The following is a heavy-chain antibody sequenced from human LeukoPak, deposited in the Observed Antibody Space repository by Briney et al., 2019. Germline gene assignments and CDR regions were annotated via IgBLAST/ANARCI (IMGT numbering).Heavy chain of an antibody. CDR1: GFTFTSSA. V-gene: IGHV1-58*01. CDR2: IVVGSGNT. D-gene: IGHD5-18*01. CDR3: AAVTSIQLWLKVFDY. J-gene: IGHJ4*02. Sequence: GASVKVSCKASGFTFTSSAVQWVRQARGQRLEWIGWIVVGSGNTNYAQKFQERVTITRDMSTSTAYMELSSLRSEDTAVYYCAAVTSIQLWLKVFDYWGQGTLVTVSS.